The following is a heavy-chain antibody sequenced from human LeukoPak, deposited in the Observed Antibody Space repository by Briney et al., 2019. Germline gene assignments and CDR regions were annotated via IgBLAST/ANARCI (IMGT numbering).Heavy chain of an antibody. CDR1: GYTFTGYY. D-gene: IGHD3-3*01. CDR3: ARDGDDFWSGYYPEDY. CDR2: INPNSGGT. J-gene: IGHJ4*02. Sequence: ASVKVSCKASGYTFTGYYMHWVRQAPGQGLEWMGRINPNSGGTNYAQKFQGRVTMTRDTSISTAYMELSRLRSDDTAVYYCARDGDDFWSGYYPEDYWGQGTLVTVSS. V-gene: IGHV1-2*06.